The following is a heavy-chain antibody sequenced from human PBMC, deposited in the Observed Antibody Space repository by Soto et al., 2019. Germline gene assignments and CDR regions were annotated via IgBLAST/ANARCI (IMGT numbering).Heavy chain of an antibody. Sequence: QVQLVQSGAEVKKPGSSVKVSCKASGGTFSSYAISWVRQAPGQGLEWMGGIIPIFGTANYAQKFQCRVTITADKSASTAYMEMSSLSSEDTAVYYCASPYSGSYPGAFDIWGQGTMVTVSS. CDR2: IIPIFGTA. J-gene: IGHJ3*02. CDR1: GGTFSSYA. V-gene: IGHV1-69*06. CDR3: ASPYSGSYPGAFDI. D-gene: IGHD1-26*01.